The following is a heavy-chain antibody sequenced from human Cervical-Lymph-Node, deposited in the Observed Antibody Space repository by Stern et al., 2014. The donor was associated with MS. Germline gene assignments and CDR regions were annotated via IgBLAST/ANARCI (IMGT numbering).Heavy chain of an antibody. D-gene: IGHD3-10*01. CDR3: AAGGEGRSDLYP. J-gene: IGHJ5*02. CDR2: ISPTSTFR. CDR1: GFTFATYT. Sequence: EVQLVESGGGLVKPGGSLRLSCAASGFTFATYTMHWVRQAPGKGLEWVSSISPTSTFRNYADSVKGRFTIFRDNAKNSLSLQMNSLRAEDTAVYYCAAGGEGRSDLYPWGQGTLVTVSS. V-gene: IGHV3-21*06.